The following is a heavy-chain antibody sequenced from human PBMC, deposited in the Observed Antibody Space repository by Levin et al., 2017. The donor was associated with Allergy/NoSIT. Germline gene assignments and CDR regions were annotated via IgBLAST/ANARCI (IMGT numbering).Heavy chain of an antibody. CDR3: ARGDYYDRSGYIGY. Sequence: QTLSLTCTFSGFSLSTRGMCVSWIRQPPGEALEFLARIDWDDDKFYSTSLKTRLTISKDTSKNHVVLTMTNMDPVDTGTYYCARGDYYDRSGYIGYWGQGTLITVSS. J-gene: IGHJ4*02. CDR2: IDWDDDK. V-gene: IGHV2-70*16. D-gene: IGHD3-22*01. CDR1: GFSLSTRGMC.